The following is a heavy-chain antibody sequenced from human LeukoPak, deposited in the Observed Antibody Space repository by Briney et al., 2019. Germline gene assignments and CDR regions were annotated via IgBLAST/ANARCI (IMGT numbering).Heavy chain of an antibody. Sequence: GGSLRLSCAASGFTFSSYAMHWVRQAPGKGLEWVAVISYDGSNKYYADSVKGRFTISRDNSKNTLYLQMNSLRAEDTAVYYRARATQRGSDCSSTSCYSSVYYYGMDVWGQGTTVTVSS. J-gene: IGHJ6*02. V-gene: IGHV3-30-3*01. CDR3: ARATQRGSDCSSTSCYSSVYYYGMDV. CDR2: ISYDGSNK. D-gene: IGHD2-2*02. CDR1: GFTFSSYA.